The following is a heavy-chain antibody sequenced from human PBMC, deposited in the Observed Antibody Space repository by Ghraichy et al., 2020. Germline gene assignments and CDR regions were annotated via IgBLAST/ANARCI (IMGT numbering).Heavy chain of an antibody. D-gene: IGHD3-10*01. CDR1: GFSFSTSW. CDR3: ARERVGSGSYSDY. Sequence: GGSLRLSCAASGFSFSTSWMSWGRQAPGKGPEWVANIKQDGGEINYVDSVKGRFTISRDNAKNSLYLQMNSLRAEDTALYYCARERVGSGSYSDYWGLGTLVTVSS. CDR2: IKQDGGEI. J-gene: IGHJ4*02. V-gene: IGHV3-7*03.